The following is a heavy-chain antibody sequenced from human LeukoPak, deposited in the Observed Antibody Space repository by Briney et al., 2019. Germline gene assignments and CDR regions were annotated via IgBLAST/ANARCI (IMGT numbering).Heavy chain of an antibody. Sequence: PGGSLRLSCVVSGITFSGYSMIWVRQAPGKGLEWLSFMTTSGSTIFYAESVKDRFTISRDNAKKSLYLQMNSLRDEDTAVYYYARVGGATAVTMYFEYWGQGTLVTVTS. CDR1: GITFSGYS. CDR3: ARVGGATAVTMYFEY. CDR2: MTTSGSTI. J-gene: IGHJ4*02. V-gene: IGHV3-48*02. D-gene: IGHD1-26*01.